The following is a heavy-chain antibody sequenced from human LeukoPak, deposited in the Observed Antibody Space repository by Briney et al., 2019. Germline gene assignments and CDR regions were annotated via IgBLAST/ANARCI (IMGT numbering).Heavy chain of an antibody. CDR3: AREREDDYLDY. Sequence: PGGSLRLSCAASGFTFSSYEMNWVRQAPGKGLEWVSYISSSGSTIYYADSVKGRFTISRDNAKNSLYLQMNSLRAEDTAVYYCAREREDDYLDYWGQGTLVTVSS. CDR2: ISSSGSTI. J-gene: IGHJ4*02. D-gene: IGHD5-24*01. V-gene: IGHV3-48*03. CDR1: GFTFSSYE.